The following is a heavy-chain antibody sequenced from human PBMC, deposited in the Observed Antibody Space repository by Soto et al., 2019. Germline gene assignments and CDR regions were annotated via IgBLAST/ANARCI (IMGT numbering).Heavy chain of an antibody. CDR3: ARDFSYAGSSPNFDY. V-gene: IGHV3-21*01. Sequence: XVSLLLSCAASAFTFSSFSMNWVRQAPGKGLEWVSSISSSSSYIYYADSVKGRFTISRDNAKNSLYLQMNSLRAEDTAVYYCARDFSYAGSSPNFDYWGHGTLVTVSS. CDR2: ISSSSSYI. D-gene: IGHD3-16*01. CDR1: AFTFSSFS. J-gene: IGHJ4*01.